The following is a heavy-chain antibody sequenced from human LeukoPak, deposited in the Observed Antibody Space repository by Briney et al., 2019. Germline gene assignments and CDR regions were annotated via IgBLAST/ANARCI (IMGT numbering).Heavy chain of an antibody. CDR2: INNNGGTT. CDR1: GFTFSSYA. V-gene: IGHV3-64D*06. J-gene: IGHJ4*02. CDR3: VKDTSPSPYYFDY. Sequence: GGSLRLSCSASGFTFSSYALHWVRQAPGKGLEYVSAINNNGGTTYYADSVKGRFTISRDNSKNTLFLQMSSLRAEDTAVYYCVKDTSPSPYYFDYWGQGTLGTVSS. D-gene: IGHD3-16*01.